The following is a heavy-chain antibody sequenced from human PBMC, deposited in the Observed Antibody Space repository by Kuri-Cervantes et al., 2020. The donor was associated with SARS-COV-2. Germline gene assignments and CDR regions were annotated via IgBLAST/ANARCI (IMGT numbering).Heavy chain of an antibody. Sequence: GESLKISCAASGFTFSSYSMNWVRQAPGKGLEWVSYISSSSSYIYYADSVKGRFTISRDNAKNSLYLQMNSLRAEDTAVYYCARVKGAYYGDYDIYYWYFDLWCRGTLVTVAS. CDR1: GFTFSSYS. CDR2: ISSSSSYI. J-gene: IGHJ2*01. V-gene: IGHV3-21*04. CDR3: ARVKGAYYGDYDIYYWYFDL. D-gene: IGHD4-17*01.